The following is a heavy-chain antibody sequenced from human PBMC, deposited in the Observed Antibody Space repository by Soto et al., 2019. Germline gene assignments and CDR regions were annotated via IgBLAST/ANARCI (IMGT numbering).Heavy chain of an antibody. V-gene: IGHV4-31*03. D-gene: IGHD3-10*01. Sequence: PSETLSLTCTVSGGSISSGGYYWSWIRQHPGKGLEWIGYIYYSGSTYYNPSLKSRVTISADTSKNQFSLKLSSVTAADTAAYYCARVWFGELSYFDYWGQGTLVPVSS. CDR2: IYYSGST. CDR1: GGSISSGGYY. J-gene: IGHJ4*02. CDR3: ARVWFGELSYFDY.